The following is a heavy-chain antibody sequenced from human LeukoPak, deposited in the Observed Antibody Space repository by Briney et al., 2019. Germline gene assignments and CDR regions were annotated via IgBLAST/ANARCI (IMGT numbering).Heavy chain of an antibody. D-gene: IGHD6-19*01. V-gene: IGHV1-18*01. Sequence: ASVKVSCKASGYTFTSYAISWVRQAPGQGLEWMGWISAYNGNTNYAQKFQDRATLTTDTSTNTAYMDLGSLRSDDTAMYYCARDRGSLAVADSRTSDFWGQGTLVTVSS. J-gene: IGHJ4*02. CDR2: ISAYNGNT. CDR3: ARDRGSLAVADSRTSDF. CDR1: GYTFTSYA.